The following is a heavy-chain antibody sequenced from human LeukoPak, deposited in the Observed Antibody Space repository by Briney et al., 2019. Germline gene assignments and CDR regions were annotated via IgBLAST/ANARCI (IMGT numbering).Heavy chain of an antibody. CDR3: ARWGRLYYYDSSRYSFDY. D-gene: IGHD3-22*01. V-gene: IGHV4-34*01. Sequence: PSETLSLTCAVYGGSFSGYYWSWIRQPPGKGLEWIGEINHSGGTNYNPSLKSRVTISVDTSKNQFSLKLSSVTAADTAVYYCARWGRLYYYDSSRYSFDYWGQGTLVTVSS. CDR1: GGSFSGYY. CDR2: INHSGGT. J-gene: IGHJ4*02.